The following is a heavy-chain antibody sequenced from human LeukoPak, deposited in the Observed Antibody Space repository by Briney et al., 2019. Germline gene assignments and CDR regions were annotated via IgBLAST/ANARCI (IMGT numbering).Heavy chain of an antibody. CDR3: ARDMEPDAFDI. V-gene: IGHV3-48*03. J-gene: IGHJ3*02. CDR2: ISSSGSSI. CDR1: GFTFSSYE. D-gene: IGHD1-1*01. Sequence: GGSLRLSCVASGFTFSSYEMNWVRQAPGKGLEWISYISSSGSSIFYADSVKGRFTISRDSAKTSLYLQMNSLTAEDSAIYYCARDMEPDAFDIWAKGQWSPSLQ.